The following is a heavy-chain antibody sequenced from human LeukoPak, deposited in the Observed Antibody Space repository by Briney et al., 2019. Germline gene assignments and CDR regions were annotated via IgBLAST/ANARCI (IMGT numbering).Heavy chain of an antibody. V-gene: IGHV4-59*12. CDR2: VSYRGST. J-gene: IGHJ6*02. CDR3: ARDFGDMYYYYYYGMDV. Sequence: RASETLSLTCTVSGGSISSNYWSWIRQPPGKGLEWIGYVSYRGSTNYNPSLKSRVTMSVDTSKNQFSLKLSSVTAADTAVYYCARDFGDMYYYYYYGMDVWGQGTTVTVSS. CDR1: GGSISSNY. D-gene: IGHD4-17*01.